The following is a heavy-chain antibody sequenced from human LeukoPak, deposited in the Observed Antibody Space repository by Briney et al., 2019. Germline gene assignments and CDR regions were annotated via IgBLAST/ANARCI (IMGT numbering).Heavy chain of an antibody. CDR1: GVSISSGGYS. CDR3: ASRLKYYGSNWFDP. V-gene: IGHV4-30-2*01. D-gene: IGHD3-10*01. CDR2: IYHSGST. J-gene: IGHJ5*02. Sequence: SETLSLTCAVSGVSISSGGYSWSCIRQPPGKGLEWIGYIYHSGSTYYNPSLNRRATISVDSSKNQFPLKLSSVTAADTAVYYCASRLKYYGSNWFDPWGRGTLVIVSS.